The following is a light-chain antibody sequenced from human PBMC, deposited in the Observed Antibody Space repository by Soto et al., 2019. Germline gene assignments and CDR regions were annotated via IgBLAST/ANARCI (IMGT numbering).Light chain of an antibody. Sequence: QSVLTQSASVSGSPGQSITISCTGTSSDVGGHDYVSWYQQHPGKAPTLMIYHVTNRPSGVSSRFSGSKSGNTAFLIISGLQAEDEADYYCSSYTSSSTLVFGTGT. J-gene: IGLJ1*01. V-gene: IGLV2-14*01. CDR2: HVT. CDR1: SSDVGGHDY. CDR3: SSYTSSSTLV.